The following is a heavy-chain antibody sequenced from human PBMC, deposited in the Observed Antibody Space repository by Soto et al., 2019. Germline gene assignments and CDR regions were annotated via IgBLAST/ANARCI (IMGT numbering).Heavy chain of an antibody. CDR1: GFTVGNNY. D-gene: IGHD3-10*01. Sequence: GGSLRLSCAASGFTVGNNYMSWVRQAPGKGLEWVSLIYSTGTTKYADSVKGRFTVSRDNAKNTLYLQMNSLRAEDTAVYYCAKDGRGSGSHYNSFGYWGQGTLVTVSS. V-gene: IGHV3-53*01. CDR3: AKDGRGSGSHYNSFGY. CDR2: IYSTGTT. J-gene: IGHJ4*02.